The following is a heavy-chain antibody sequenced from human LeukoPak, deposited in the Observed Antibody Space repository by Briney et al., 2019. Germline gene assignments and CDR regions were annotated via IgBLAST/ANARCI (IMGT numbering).Heavy chain of an antibody. CDR2: IWHDGSNK. CDR3: ARGYCSGGSCYLDY. CDR1: GFTFSTYG. V-gene: IGHV3-33*01. D-gene: IGHD2-15*01. Sequence: PGRSLRLSCAASGFTFSTYGMHWVRQAPGKGLEWVAVIWHDGSNKYYADSVKGRFTMSRDNSKNTLYLQMNSLRAEDTAVYYCARGYCSGGSCYLDYWGQGTLVTVSS. J-gene: IGHJ4*02.